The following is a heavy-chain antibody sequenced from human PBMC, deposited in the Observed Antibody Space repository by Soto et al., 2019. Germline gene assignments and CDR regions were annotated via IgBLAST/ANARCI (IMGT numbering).Heavy chain of an antibody. CDR2: VSGSGGST. CDR3: ARMGPGTYFDH. D-gene: IGHD6-13*01. CDR1: GFTFSSYA. Sequence: EVQLLESGGGLVQPGGSLRLSCAASGFTFSSYAMRWVRQAPGKGLEWVSAVSGSGGSTYYADSVKGRFTISRDNSKNTLYPQMNRLRSEDTAVYYCARMGPGTYFDHWGQGTLVTVSP. J-gene: IGHJ4*02. V-gene: IGHV3-23*01.